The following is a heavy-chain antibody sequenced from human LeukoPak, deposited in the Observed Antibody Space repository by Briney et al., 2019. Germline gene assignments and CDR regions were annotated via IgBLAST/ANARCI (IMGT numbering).Heavy chain of an antibody. V-gene: IGHV3-21*01. CDR3: AREMGGYCSGGSCYPTGNYYYYMDV. CDR1: GFTFSTYN. CDR2: ITSSSSYI. Sequence: GGSLRLSCAASGFTFSTYNMNWVRQAPGKGLEWVSSITSSSSYIYYADSVKGRFTISRDNAKNSLYLQMNSLRAEDTAVYYCAREMGGYCSGGSCYPTGNYYYYMDVWGKGTTVTVSS. D-gene: IGHD2-15*01. J-gene: IGHJ6*03.